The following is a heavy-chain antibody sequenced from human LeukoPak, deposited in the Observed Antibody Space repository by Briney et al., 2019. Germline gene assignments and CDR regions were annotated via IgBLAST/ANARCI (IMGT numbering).Heavy chain of an antibody. CDR1: GFTFSSYA. Sequence: GGSLRLSCAASGFTFSSYAMSWVRQAPGKGLEWVSAISGSGGSTYYADSVKGRFTISSDNSKNTLYLQMNSLRAEDTAVYYCAKNPGYYYDSSGYPNWFDPWGQGTLVTVSS. V-gene: IGHV3-23*01. CDR3: AKNPGYYYDSSGYPNWFDP. CDR2: ISGSGGST. J-gene: IGHJ5*02. D-gene: IGHD3-22*01.